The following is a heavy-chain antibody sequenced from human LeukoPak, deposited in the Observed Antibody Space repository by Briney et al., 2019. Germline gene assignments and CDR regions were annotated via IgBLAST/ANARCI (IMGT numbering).Heavy chain of an antibody. J-gene: IGHJ4*02. V-gene: IGHV1-2*02. CDR1: GSTFTGYY. CDR3: ARARDDFWSGYPGGY. CDR2: INPNSGGT. D-gene: IGHD3-3*01. Sequence: GASVKVSCKASGSTFTGYYMHWVRQAPGQGLEWMGWINPNSGGTNYAQKFQGRVTMTRDTSISTAYMELSRLRSDDTAVYYCARARDDFWSGYPGGYWGQGTLVTVSS.